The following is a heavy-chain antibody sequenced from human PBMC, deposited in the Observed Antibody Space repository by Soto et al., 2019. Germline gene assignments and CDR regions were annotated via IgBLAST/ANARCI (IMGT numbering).Heavy chain of an antibody. D-gene: IGHD7-27*01. J-gene: IGHJ6*02. CDR3: ARDLLLNWGLERYYYYGMDV. CDR2: INPNSGGT. V-gene: IGHV1-2*04. Sequence: ASVKASCKASGYTFTGYYMHWVRQAPGQGLEWVGWINPNSGGTNYAQKFQGWVTMTRDTSISTAYMELSRLRSDDTAVYYCARDLLLNWGLERYYYYGMDVWGQGTTVTVSS. CDR1: GYTFTGYY.